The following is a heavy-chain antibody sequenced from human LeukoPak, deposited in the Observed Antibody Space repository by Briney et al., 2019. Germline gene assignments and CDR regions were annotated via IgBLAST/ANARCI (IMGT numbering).Heavy chain of an antibody. J-gene: IGHJ6*03. CDR1: GGSISSSSYY. D-gene: IGHD2-15*01. Sequence: SETLSLTCTVSGGSISSSSYYWGWLRQPPGKGLEWIANIYYSGSTNYNPSLKSRVTISVDTSKNQFSLKLSSVTAADTAVYYCARDWCSGGSCYVDYYYYMDVWGKGTTVTVSS. V-gene: IGHV4-39*07. CDR2: IYYSGST. CDR3: ARDWCSGGSCYVDYYYYMDV.